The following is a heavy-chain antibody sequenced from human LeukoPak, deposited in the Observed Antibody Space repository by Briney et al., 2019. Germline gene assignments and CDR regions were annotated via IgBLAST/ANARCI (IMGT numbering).Heavy chain of an antibody. J-gene: IGHJ4*02. Sequence: PGGSLRLSCAVSGFTFSDYYMTWIRQAPGKGLEWVSYISSSGSTIYYADSVKGRFTISRDNAKNSLYLQMNSLRAEDTAVYYCARVWYSGSYPVDYWGQGTLVTVSS. CDR1: GFTFSDYY. CDR3: ARVWYSGSYPVDY. D-gene: IGHD1-26*01. V-gene: IGHV3-11*04. CDR2: ISSSGSTI.